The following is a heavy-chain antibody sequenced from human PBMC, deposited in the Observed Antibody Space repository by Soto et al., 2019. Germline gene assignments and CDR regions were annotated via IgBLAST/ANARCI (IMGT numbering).Heavy chain of an antibody. Sequence: GGSLTLSSAASGFNFNTFAMSWIRQAPGKGLEWVSHISSSGDSRDYADSVRGRFTISRDNSKNVLFLQMNSLRADDTATYYCAKDPPSPWTADWVDLWGKGTLVTVSS. CDR1: GFNFNTFA. CDR3: AKDPPSPWTADWVDL. D-gene: IGHD5-12*01. J-gene: IGHJ5*02. V-gene: IGHV3-23*01. CDR2: ISSSGDSR.